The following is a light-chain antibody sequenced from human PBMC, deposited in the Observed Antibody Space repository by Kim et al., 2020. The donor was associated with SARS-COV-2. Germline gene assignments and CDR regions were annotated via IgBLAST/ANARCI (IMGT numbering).Light chain of an antibody. CDR3: QQYGSSRWT. CDR2: GAS. Sequence: SPGERATPSCRASQSVSSSYLAWDQQKPGQAPRLLIYGASSRATGIPDRFSGSGSGTDFTLTISRLEPEDFAVYYCQQYGSSRWTFGQGTKVDIK. V-gene: IGKV3-20*01. CDR1: QSVSSSY. J-gene: IGKJ1*01.